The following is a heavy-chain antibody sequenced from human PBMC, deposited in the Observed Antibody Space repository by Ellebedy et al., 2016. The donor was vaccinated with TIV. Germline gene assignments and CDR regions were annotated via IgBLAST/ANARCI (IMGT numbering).Heavy chain of an antibody. Sequence: MPGGSLRLSCTDSGFTFSTYSMNRVRQAPGKGLEWIATIHYSGTTYYNPSLKSRVTISVDTSNNQVSLKLSSVTAADTAIYYCARAIHFDWLLPPAFDYWGQGTLVTVSS. D-gene: IGHD3-9*01. V-gene: IGHV4-39*07. CDR1: GFTFSTYS. CDR2: IHYSGTT. J-gene: IGHJ4*02. CDR3: ARAIHFDWLLPPAFDY.